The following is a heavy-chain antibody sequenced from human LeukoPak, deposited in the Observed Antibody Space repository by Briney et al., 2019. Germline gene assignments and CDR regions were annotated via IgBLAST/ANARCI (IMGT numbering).Heavy chain of an antibody. CDR3: ASDVGSTSTNWFDS. CDR1: GYSFTDHG. Sequence: ASVKVSCKASGYSFTDHGITWVRQAPGQGLEWMGWISGYKGLTKYAQKFQGRVTMTTDTSTTTVYMELRSLRPDDTAVYYCASDVGSTSTNWFDSWGQGTLVTVSS. V-gene: IGHV1-18*01. D-gene: IGHD2-2*01. J-gene: IGHJ5*01. CDR2: ISGYKGLT.